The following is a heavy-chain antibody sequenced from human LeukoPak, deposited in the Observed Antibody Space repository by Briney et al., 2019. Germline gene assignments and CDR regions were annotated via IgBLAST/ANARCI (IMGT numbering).Heavy chain of an antibody. D-gene: IGHD3-22*01. CDR2: ISSSSNYI. J-gene: IGHJ4*02. CDR1: GFILSSYS. Sequence: PGGSLRLSCTASGFILSSYSMNCIRQAPGKGLEWVSSISSSSNYIYYADSVKGRFTISRDNAKNSLFLQMNSLRTEDTAVYYCTRARFYYDSSGYYVNYWGQGTLVTVSS. V-gene: IGHV3-21*01. CDR3: TRARFYYDSSGYYVNY.